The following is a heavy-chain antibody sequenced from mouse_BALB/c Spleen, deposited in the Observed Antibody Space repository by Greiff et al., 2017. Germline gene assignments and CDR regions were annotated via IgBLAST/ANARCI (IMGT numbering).Heavy chain of an antibody. Sequence: LQQPGSELVRPGASVKLSCKASGYTFTSYWMHWVKQRPGQGLEWIGYIYPGSGSTNYDEKFKSKATLTADTSSSTAYMQLSSLTSEDSAVYYCTREWYGSHDPDCYAVAYWGQGTSVTVSA. CDR3: TREWYGSHDPDCYAVAY. J-gene: IGHJ4*01. CDR1: GYTFTSYW. D-gene: IGHD2-10*02. CDR2: IYPGSGST. V-gene: IGHV1S22*01.